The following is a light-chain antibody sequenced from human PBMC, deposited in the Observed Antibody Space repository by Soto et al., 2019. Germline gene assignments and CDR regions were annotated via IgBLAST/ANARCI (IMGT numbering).Light chain of an antibody. V-gene: IGKV3-20*01. CDR3: QQYGSSSFT. CDR2: GAS. CDR1: QSVSSSY. Sequence: EIVLTQSPGTLSLSPGERATLSCRASQSVSSSYLAWYQQKPGQAPRLLIYGASGRATGIPDRFSGSGSGTVVTPIISRLEPEDFAVYYCQQYGSSSFTFGPGTKVDIK. J-gene: IGKJ3*01.